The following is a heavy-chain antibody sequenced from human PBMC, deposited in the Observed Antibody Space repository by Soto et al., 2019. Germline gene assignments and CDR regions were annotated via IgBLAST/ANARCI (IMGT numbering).Heavy chain of an antibody. V-gene: IGHV3-30*18. CDR2: ISYDGSNK. CDR3: AKDLDYRYYFDY. J-gene: IGHJ4*02. D-gene: IGHD3-16*02. Sequence: QVQLVESGGGVVQPGRSLRLSCAASGFTFSSYGMHWVRQAPGKGLEWVAVISYDGSNKYYADSVKGRFTISRDNSKNTLYLQMNSLRAEDTAVYYCAKDLDYRYYFDYWGQGTLVTVSS. CDR1: GFTFSSYG.